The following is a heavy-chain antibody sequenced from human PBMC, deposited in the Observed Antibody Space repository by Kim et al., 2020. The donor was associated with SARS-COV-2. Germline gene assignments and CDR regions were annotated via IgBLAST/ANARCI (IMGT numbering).Heavy chain of an antibody. CDR2: ISSRSAYI. CDR3: ARDLGISYMDYFYSLDV. Sequence: GGSLRLSCEASGFTFSSFTMTWVRQAPGKGLEWVASISSRSAYIYYTDSVRGRFTISRDNAKNSLYLQMNSLRAEDTAVYYCARDLGISYMDYFYSLDV. V-gene: IGHV3-21*01. CDR1: GFTFSSFT. J-gene: IGHJ6*01. D-gene: IGHD1-26*01.